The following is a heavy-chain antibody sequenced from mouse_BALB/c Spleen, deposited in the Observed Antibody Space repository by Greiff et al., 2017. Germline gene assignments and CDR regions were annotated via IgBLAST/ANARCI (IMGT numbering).Heavy chain of an antibody. V-gene: IGHV1S127*01. J-gene: IGHJ1*01. D-gene: IGHD1-1*01. Sequence: QVQLQQPGAELVKPGASVKMSCKASGYTFTSYWMHWVKQRPGQGLEWIGVIDPSDSYTSYNQKFKGKATLTVDTSSSTAYMQLSSLTSEDSAVYYCTRGTRGYGSSYDWYFDVWGAGTTVTVSS. CDR3: TRGTRGYGSSYDWYFDV. CDR1: GYTFTSYW. CDR2: IDPSDSYT.